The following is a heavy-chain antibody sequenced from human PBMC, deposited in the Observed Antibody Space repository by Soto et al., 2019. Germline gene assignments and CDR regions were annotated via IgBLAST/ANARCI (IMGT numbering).Heavy chain of an antibody. V-gene: IGHV1-18*01. CDR1: GYTITSYG. D-gene: IGHD3-16*01. J-gene: IGHJ4*02. CDR3: ARDWGAPRWLDY. CDR2: ISAYNGNT. Sequence: QVQLVQSGAEVKKPGASVKVSCKASGYTITSYGISWVRQAPGQGLEWMGWISAYNGNTNLAQKLQGRVTMTTDRSTSTADMERRSLRADDTAVYYCARDWGAPRWLDYWGQGTLVTVSS.